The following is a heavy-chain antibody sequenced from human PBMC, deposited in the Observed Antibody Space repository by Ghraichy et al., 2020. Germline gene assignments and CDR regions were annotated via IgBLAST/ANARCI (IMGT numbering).Heavy chain of an antibody. CDR2: ISSSSLYM. Sequence: GESLNISCAASGFTFSSYSMNWVRQAPGKGLEWLSSISSSSLYMYYADSVKGRFTISRDNAKNSLYLQVNSLRAEDTAVYYCARVRGEYGSGSRESYGMDVWGQGTTVTVSS. CDR1: GFTFSSYS. J-gene: IGHJ6*02. V-gene: IGHV3-21*01. CDR3: ARVRGEYGSGSRESYGMDV. D-gene: IGHD3-10*01.